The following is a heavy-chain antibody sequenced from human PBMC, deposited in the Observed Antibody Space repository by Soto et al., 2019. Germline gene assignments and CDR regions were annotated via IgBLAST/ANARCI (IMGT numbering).Heavy chain of an antibody. CDR1: GLSLSTTGVG. CDR3: VQSLCGGACLLSYSSHSYYGLDV. V-gene: IGHV2-5*02. J-gene: IGHJ6*02. CDR2: IYWDDDK. Sequence: QITLKESGPTLLKPTQTLTLTCTFSGLSLSTTGVGVGWIRQPPGKALEWLALIYWDDDKRYSPSLNSTPTITKDTSQNQVVLTMTNMDPVDTATYYCVQSLCGGACLLSYSSHSYYGLDVWGQGTTVSVSS. D-gene: IGHD2-21*02.